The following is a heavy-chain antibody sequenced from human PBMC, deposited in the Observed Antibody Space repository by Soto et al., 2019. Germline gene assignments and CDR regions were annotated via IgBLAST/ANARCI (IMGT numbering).Heavy chain of an antibody. D-gene: IGHD2-8*01. CDR1: GGTFSSYA. J-gene: IGHJ4*02. CDR2: IIPIFGTA. Sequence: QVQLVQSGAEVKKPGSSVKVSCKASGGTFSSYAISWVRQAPGQGLEWMGGIIPIFGTANYAQKFQGRVTITADKSTSTAYMELSSLRSEDTAVYYCARTTPGYCTNGVCFPFDYWGQGTLVTVPS. CDR3: ARTTPGYCTNGVCFPFDY. V-gene: IGHV1-69*06.